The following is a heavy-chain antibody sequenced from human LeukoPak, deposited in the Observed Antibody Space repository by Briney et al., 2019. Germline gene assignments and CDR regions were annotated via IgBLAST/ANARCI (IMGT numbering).Heavy chain of an antibody. J-gene: IGHJ4*02. CDR1: GFTFSSYA. CDR2: ISGSGGST. V-gene: IGHV3-23*01. CDR3: ARLSFAYCSSTSCYGY. Sequence: GGSLRLSCAASGFTFSSYAMSWVRQAPGKGLEWVTAISGSGGSTYYADSVKGRFTISRDNSKNTLYLQMNSLRAEDTAVYYCARLSFAYCSSTSCYGYWGQGTLLTVSS. D-gene: IGHD2-2*01.